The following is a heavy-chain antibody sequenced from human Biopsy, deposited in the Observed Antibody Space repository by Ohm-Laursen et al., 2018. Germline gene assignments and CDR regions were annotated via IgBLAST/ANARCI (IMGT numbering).Heavy chain of an antibody. V-gene: IGHV3-33*01. Sequence: SLRLSCSASGFIFKSYGMHWVRQAPGKGLEWVALIWYDGSDQYYADSVKGRFTISRDNAKNTLYLQMNSLGVEDSAVYYCARDIYYITNWRAFDMWGQGTMVTVAS. CDR3: ARDIYYITNWRAFDM. J-gene: IGHJ3*02. CDR1: GFIFKSYG. CDR2: IWYDGSDQ. D-gene: IGHD1-1*01.